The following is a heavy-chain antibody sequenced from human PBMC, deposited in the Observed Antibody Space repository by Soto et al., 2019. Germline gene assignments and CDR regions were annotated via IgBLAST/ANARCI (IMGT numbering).Heavy chain of an antibody. CDR1: GYTFTSYA. V-gene: IGHV1-3*01. CDR2: INAGNGNT. Sequence: QVQLVQSGAEVKKPGASVKVSCKASGYTFTSYAMHSVRQAPGQRLEWMGWINAGNGNTKYSQKFQGRFTITRDSSASSEYMELSSLRCEDTAVYYCARADYSGSDYVGYYGMDVWGQGTTVTVSS. CDR3: ARADYSGSDYVGYYGMDV. D-gene: IGHD1-26*01. J-gene: IGHJ6*02.